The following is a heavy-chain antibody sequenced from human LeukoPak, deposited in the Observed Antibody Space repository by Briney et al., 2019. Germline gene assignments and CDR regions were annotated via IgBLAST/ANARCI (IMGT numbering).Heavy chain of an antibody. Sequence: ASVKVSCKASGYTFTGYYMHWVRQAPGQGLEWMGWINPNSGGTNYAQNFQGRVTMTRDTSISTAYMELSRLTSDDTAVYYCTRPYSGSYLFDYWGQGTLVTVSS. J-gene: IGHJ4*02. CDR2: INPNSGGT. D-gene: IGHD1-26*01. V-gene: IGHV1-2*02. CDR3: TRPYSGSYLFDY. CDR1: GYTFTGYY.